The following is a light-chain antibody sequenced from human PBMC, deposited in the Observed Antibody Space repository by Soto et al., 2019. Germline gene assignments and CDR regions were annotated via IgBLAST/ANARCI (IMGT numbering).Light chain of an antibody. CDR3: QQYNSYWT. V-gene: IGKV1-5*01. CDR2: DAS. J-gene: IGKJ1*01. Sequence: DIQMTQSPSTLSASLGDRVTITCRAGQSISGWLAWYQQKPGKAPKLLIYDASSLESGVPSRFSGSGSGTEFTLTIISLRPDDFATYYCQQYNSYWTFGQGTKVDIK. CDR1: QSISGW.